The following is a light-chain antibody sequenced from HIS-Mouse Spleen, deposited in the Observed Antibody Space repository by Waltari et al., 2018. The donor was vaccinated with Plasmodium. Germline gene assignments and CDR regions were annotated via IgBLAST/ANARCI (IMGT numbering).Light chain of an antibody. CDR2: AAS. CDR1: QSISSY. V-gene: IGKV1-39*01. CDR3: QQSYSTWT. J-gene: IGKJ1*01. Sequence: DIQMTQSPSSLSASVGDRVTITCRASQSISSYLNWYQQKPGNDPKLLIYAASSLQSGVPSRFSGSGSGTDFTLTISSLQPEYFATYYCQQSYSTWTFGQGTKVEIK.